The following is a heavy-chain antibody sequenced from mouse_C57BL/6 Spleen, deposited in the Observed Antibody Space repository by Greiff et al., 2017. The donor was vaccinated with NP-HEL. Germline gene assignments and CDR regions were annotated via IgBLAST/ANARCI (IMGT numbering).Heavy chain of an antibody. CDR3: ARVGGTAMDY. Sequence: DVMLVESGGGLVKPGGSLKLSCAASGFTFSSYAMSWVRQTPEKRLEWVATISDGGSYTYYPDNVKGRFTISRDNAKNNLYLQMSHLKSEDTAMYYCARVGGTAMDYWGQGTSVTVSS. D-gene: IGHD4-1*01. CDR1: GFTFSSYA. V-gene: IGHV5-4*03. CDR2: ISDGGSYT. J-gene: IGHJ4*01.